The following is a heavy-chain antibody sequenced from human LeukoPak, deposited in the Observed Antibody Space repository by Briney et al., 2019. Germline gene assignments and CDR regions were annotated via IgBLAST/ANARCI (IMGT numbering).Heavy chain of an antibody. CDR2: IYPGDSDT. CDR3: ARHTKYSSSSRVFDY. V-gene: IGHV5-51*01. Sequence: GESLKISCQGSGYSFSSLWIGWVRQMPGKGLEWMGIIYPGDSDTRYSPSFQDQVTISADKSISTAYLQWSSLKASDTAMYYCARHTKYSSSSRVFDYWGQGTLVTVSS. CDR1: GYSFSSLW. J-gene: IGHJ4*02. D-gene: IGHD6-6*01.